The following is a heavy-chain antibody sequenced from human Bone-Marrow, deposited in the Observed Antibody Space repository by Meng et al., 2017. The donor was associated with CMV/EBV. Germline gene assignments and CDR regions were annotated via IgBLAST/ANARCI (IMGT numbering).Heavy chain of an antibody. CDR1: GFTFSSYA. CDR2: ISGSGGST. V-gene: IGHV3-23*01. CDR3: ARAASDSSGWYLGYYYYYGMDV. D-gene: IGHD6-19*01. J-gene: IGHJ6*02. Sequence: GGSLRLSCAASGFTFSSYARSWVRPAPGKGLEWVSVISGSGGSTYYADSVKGRFTISRDNAKNPLYRQMNSLRAEDTAVYYCARAASDSSGWYLGYYYYYGMDVWGQGTTVTVSS.